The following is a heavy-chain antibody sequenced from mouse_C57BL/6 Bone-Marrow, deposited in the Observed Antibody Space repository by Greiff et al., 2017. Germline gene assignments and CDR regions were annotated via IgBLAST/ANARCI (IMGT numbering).Heavy chain of an antibody. CDR2: IHPNSGST. CDR1: GYTFTSYW. J-gene: IGHJ4*01. CDR3: ARGYYGTYYYAMDY. V-gene: IGHV1-64*01. D-gene: IGHD1-1*01. Sequence: VQLQQPGAELVKPGASVKLSCKASGYTFTSYWMHWVKQRPGQGLEWIGMIHPNSGSTNYNEKFKSKATLTVDKSSSTAYMQLSSLTSEDSAVYYCARGYYGTYYYAMDYGGQGTAVTVSS.